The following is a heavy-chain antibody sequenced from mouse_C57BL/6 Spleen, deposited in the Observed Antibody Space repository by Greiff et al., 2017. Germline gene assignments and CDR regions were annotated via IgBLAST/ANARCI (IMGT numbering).Heavy chain of an antibody. CDR2: IYPGNSDT. J-gene: IGHJ2*01. D-gene: IGHD2-3*01. V-gene: IGHV1-5*01. Sequence: VQLQQSGTVLARPGASVKMSCKTSGYTFTSYWMHWVKQRPGQGLEWIGAIYPGNSDTSYNQKFKGKAKLTAVTSASTAYMELSSLTNEDSAVXYCTRSTYDGYYGFDYWGQGTTLTVSS. CDR1: GYTFTSYW. CDR3: TRSTYDGYYGFDY.